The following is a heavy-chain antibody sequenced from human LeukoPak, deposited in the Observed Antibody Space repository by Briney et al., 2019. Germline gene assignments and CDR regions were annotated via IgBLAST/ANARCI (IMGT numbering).Heavy chain of an antibody. V-gene: IGHV3-21*06. Sequence: PGGSLRLSCAASGFTFSSYSMNWVRQAPGKGLEWVSSIRSSSSYIYYADSVKGRFTISRDNAKNSLYLQMNSLRAEDTAVYYCAKPARTDYVDYWGQGTLVTVST. CDR2: IRSSSSYI. J-gene: IGHJ4*02. CDR3: AKPARTDYVDY. CDR1: GFTFSSYS. D-gene: IGHD1-14*01.